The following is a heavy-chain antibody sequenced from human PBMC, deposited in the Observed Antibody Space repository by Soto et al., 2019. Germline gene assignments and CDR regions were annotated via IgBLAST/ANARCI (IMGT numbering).Heavy chain of an antibody. Sequence: LRLSCAASGFTFSSYSMNWVRQAPGKGLEWVSSISSSSSYIYYADSVKGRFTISRDNAKNSLYLQMNSLRAEDTAVYYCARDPGYSYGYWFDPWGQGTLVTVSS. CDR1: GFTFSSYS. J-gene: IGHJ5*02. CDR3: ARDPGYSYGYWFDP. D-gene: IGHD5-18*01. V-gene: IGHV3-21*01. CDR2: ISSSSSYI.